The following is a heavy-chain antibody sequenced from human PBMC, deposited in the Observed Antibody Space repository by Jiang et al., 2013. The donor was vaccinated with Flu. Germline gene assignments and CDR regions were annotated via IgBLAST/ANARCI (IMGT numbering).Heavy chain of an antibody. CDR1: GGSISSGGYY. CDR3: ARVPGDYYGSGTYHYGMDV. J-gene: IGHJ6*02. D-gene: IGHD3-10*01. V-gene: IGHV4-31*03. Sequence: PGLVKPSQTLSLTCTVSGGSISSGGYYWSWIRQHPGRGLEWIGHIYYSGSTYYNPSLKSRVTISVDTSKNQFSLKLSSVTAADTAVYYCARVPGDYYGSGTYHYGMDVWGQGTTVTVSS. CDR2: IYYSGST.